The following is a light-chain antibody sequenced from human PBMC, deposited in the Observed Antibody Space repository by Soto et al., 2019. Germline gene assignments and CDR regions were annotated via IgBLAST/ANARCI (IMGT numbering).Light chain of an antibody. CDR2: DVS. Sequence: QSVLTQPASVSGSPGQSIAISCTGTSSDVGGYNYVSWYQQHPGKTPNPMIYDVSNRPSGVSNRFSGSKSGNTASLTISGLQAEDEADYYCSSYTSSSTWVFGGGTKLTVL. V-gene: IGLV2-14*01. CDR1: SSDVGGYNY. J-gene: IGLJ3*02. CDR3: SSYTSSSTWV.